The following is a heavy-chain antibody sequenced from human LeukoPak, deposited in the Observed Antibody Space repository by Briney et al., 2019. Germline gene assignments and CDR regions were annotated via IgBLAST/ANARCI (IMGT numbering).Heavy chain of an antibody. CDR3: ARDNQATGYAFDI. J-gene: IGHJ3*02. CDR2: IWYDGSNK. D-gene: IGHD1-1*01. Sequence: GGSLRLSCAASGFTFSSYWMSWVRQAPGKGLEWVAVIWYDGSNKYYPDSVKGRFTISRDNSKNTLYLQMNSLRAEDTAVYYCARDNQATGYAFDIWGQGTIITVSS. CDR1: GFTFSSYW. V-gene: IGHV3-33*08.